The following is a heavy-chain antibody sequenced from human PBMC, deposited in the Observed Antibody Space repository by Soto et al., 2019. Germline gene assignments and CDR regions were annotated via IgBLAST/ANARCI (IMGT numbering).Heavy chain of an antibody. V-gene: IGHV4-59*01. CDR1: GGSISTYY. CDR3: ARDGSGYDFWSGPYFFAY. J-gene: IGHJ4*02. D-gene: IGHD3-3*01. Sequence: PSETLSLSCTVSGGSISTYYWSWIRQPPGKGLEWIVYIYYNGRTNYNPSLESRVTISLDTSKSQFSLKLSSVSAADTAVYYCARDGSGYDFWSGPYFFAYWGPGTLVTVSS. CDR2: IYYNGRT.